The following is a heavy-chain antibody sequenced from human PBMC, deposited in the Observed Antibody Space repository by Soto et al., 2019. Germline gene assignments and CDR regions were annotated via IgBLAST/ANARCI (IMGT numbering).Heavy chain of an antibody. CDR3: SIEGGNTGTSDY. J-gene: IGHJ4*02. CDR1: GYAFINYA. D-gene: IGHD1-7*01. Sequence: QVQMVQSGAEVKKPGTSVKVSCKASGYAFINYAVTWVRQAPGEGLEWMGWISPSNDNSYSAQKFQGRVTMSTETSSDPGYIELPRLTSDGTAVYYCSIEGGNTGTSDYWGQGTLVTVSS. CDR2: ISPSNDNS. V-gene: IGHV1-18*01.